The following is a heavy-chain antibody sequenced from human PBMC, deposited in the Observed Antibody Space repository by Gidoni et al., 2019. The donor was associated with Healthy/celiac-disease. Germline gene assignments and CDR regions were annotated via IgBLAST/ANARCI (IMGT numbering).Heavy chain of an antibody. CDR2: INHSGST. J-gene: IGHJ6*04. V-gene: IGHV4-34*01. D-gene: IGHD2-2*01. CDR1: GGSFSGSY. Sequence: QVQLQQWGAGLLKPSETLSLTCAVYGGSFSGSYWSWIRQPPGKGLEWIGEINHSGSTNYNPSLKSRVTISVDTSKNQFSLKLSSVTAADTAVYYCARVSMVPAASRYYYYGMDVWGKGTTVTVSS. CDR3: ARVSMVPAASRYYYYGMDV.